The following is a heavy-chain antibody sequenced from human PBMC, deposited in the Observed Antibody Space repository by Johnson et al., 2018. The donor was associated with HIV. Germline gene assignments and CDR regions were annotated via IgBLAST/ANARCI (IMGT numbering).Heavy chain of an antibody. J-gene: IGHJ3*02. V-gene: IGHV3-NL1*01. Sequence: VQLMESGGGVVQPGRSLRLSCLVSGFTFTSHSMHWVRQAPGKGLDWVSGISGSGSSINYADSVKGRFTISRDNSKNTLYLQMNSLRAEDTAVYYCARDPLAVAGTPPSCAFDIWGQGTMVTVSS. CDR2: ISGSGSSI. CDR3: ARDPLAVAGTPPSCAFDI. D-gene: IGHD6-19*01. CDR1: GFTFTSHS.